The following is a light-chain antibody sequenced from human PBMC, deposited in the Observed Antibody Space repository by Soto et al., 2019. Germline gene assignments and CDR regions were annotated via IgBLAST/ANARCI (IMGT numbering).Light chain of an antibody. V-gene: IGKV3-20*01. CDR2: GAS. Sequence: DIVLTQSPGTLSLSPGERATLSCRASQSVSSSYLAWYQQKPGQAPRLLIYGASARATGIPDSFRGSGSGTEFTLTISSRGPQDVAVYYCHQHGSSPQLTFGPGTKVDIK. J-gene: IGKJ3*01. CDR3: HQHGSSPQLT. CDR1: QSVSSSY.